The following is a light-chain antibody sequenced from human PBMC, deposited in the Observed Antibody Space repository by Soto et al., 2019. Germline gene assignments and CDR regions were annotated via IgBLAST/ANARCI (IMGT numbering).Light chain of an antibody. CDR1: QSVSSN. V-gene: IGKV3-15*01. CDR2: GAS. J-gene: IGKJ1*01. CDR3: QQYNNWPPWT. Sequence: EIVMTQSAASLSVSPVERATLSCRASQSVSSNLAWYQQKPGQAPRLLIYGASTRATGIPARFSGSGSGTEFTLTISSLQSEDFAVYYCQQYNNWPPWTFGQGTKV.